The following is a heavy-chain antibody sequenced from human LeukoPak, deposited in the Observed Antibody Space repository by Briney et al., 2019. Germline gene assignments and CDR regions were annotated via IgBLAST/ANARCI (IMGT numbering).Heavy chain of an antibody. CDR1: GGTFSSYA. CDR2: FDPEDGET. CDR3: AIGGFDILTGYKK. D-gene: IGHD3-9*01. Sequence: ASVTVSCKASGGTFSSYAISWVRQAPGKGPEWMGGFDPEDGETVYAQKFQDRVTLTEDRSTDIAYMDLSSLRFEDTAVYYCAIGGFDILTGYKKWGQGTLVTVSS. V-gene: IGHV1-24*01. J-gene: IGHJ4*02.